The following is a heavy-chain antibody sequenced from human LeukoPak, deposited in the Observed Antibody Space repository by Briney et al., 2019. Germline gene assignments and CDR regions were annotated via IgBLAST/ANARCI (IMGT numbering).Heavy chain of an antibody. CDR1: GGSISSGGYY. D-gene: IGHD5-18*01. V-gene: IGHV4-31*03. J-gene: IGHJ4*02. CDR3: ARQRGVDTAMVGDYYFDY. CDR2: IYYSGTT. Sequence: PSQTLSLTCTVSGGSISSGGYYWSWIRQHPGKGLEWIGYIYYSGTTYYNPSLKSRVTISVDTSKNQFSLKLSSVTAADTAVYYCARQRGVDTAMVGDYYFDYWGQGTLVTVSS.